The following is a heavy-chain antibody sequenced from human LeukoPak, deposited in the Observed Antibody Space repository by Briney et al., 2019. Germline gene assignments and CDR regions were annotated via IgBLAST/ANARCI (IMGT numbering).Heavy chain of an antibody. CDR3: TRGGPYRYCSSASCFSDF. D-gene: IGHD2-15*01. V-gene: IGHV3-20*04. CDR2: IDWNGGTT. J-gene: IGHJ4*02. CDR1: GFTFDDYG. Sequence: GGSLRLSCAASGFTFDDYGMSWVRQAPGQGLEWVSVIDWNGGTTGYADSVEGRFTISRDSAKNSLYLQMNSLRVDDTALYYCTRGGPYRYCSSASCFSDFWGQGTLVTVSS.